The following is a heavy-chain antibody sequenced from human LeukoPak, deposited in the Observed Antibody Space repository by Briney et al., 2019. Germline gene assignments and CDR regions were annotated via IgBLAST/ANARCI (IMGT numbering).Heavy chain of an antibody. CDR1: GYTFTIYG. CDR3: ARGGEGYSYGRPRGGDNWFDP. Sequence: ASVKLSCKASGYTFTIYGISWVRHPPGQGLERMGWARVYNGSTNYVQGLPGSVTMTTDTSTSTAYMELRSLRSDDTAVYYCARGGEGYSYGRPRGGDNWFDPWGQGTLVTVSS. J-gene: IGHJ5*02. D-gene: IGHD5-18*01. V-gene: IGHV1-18*01. CDR2: ARVYNGST.